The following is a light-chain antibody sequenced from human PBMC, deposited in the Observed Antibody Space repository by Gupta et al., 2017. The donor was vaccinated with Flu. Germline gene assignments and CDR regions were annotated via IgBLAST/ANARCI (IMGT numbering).Light chain of an antibody. V-gene: IGKV1-39*01. J-gene: IGKJ2*01. Sequence: DIQMTQSPSSPSASVGDRVTITCRASQSISSYLNWYQQKPGKAPKLLIYAASSLQSGVPSRFSGSGSGTDFTLTISSLQPEDFATYYCQQSYSTQYTFGQGTKLEIK. CDR1: QSISSY. CDR3: QQSYSTQYT. CDR2: AAS.